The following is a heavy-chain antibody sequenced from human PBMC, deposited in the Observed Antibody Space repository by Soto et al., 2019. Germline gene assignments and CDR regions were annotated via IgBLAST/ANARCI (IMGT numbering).Heavy chain of an antibody. CDR1: GGTFSSYT. Sequence: QVQLVQSGAEVKKPGSSVKVSCKASGGTFSSYTISWVRQAPGQGLEWMGRIIPILGIANYAQKFQGRVTITSDKPTSTAYMGLRSLRPEVTAVYYCARDLGRGVTPPPWGQGTLVTV. CDR3: ARDLGRGVTPPP. J-gene: IGHJ5*02. D-gene: IGHD2-21*02. CDR2: IIPILGIA. V-gene: IGHV1-69*08.